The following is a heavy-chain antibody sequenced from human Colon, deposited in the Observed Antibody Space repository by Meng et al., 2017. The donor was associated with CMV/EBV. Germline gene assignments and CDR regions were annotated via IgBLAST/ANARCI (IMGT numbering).Heavy chain of an antibody. CDR3: ARDYWALDVSHFDT. V-gene: IGHV3-30*03. Sequence: GGSLRLSCAASGFNFNSHGMHWVRQAPGKGLEWVALVSSDGINMYYVDSVKGRFTISRDNSKSTLYLQMNSLRTEDTAVYYCARDYWALDVSHFDTWGQGVLVTVSS. D-gene: IGHD3-9*01. CDR1: GFNFNSHG. CDR2: VSSDGINM. J-gene: IGHJ5*02.